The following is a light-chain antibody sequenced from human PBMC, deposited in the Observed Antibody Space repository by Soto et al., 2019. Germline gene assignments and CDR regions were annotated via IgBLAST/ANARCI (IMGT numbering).Light chain of an antibody. Sequence: DIQMTQSPSSLSASVGDRVTITCRASQTISTHLNWYQQKPGKAPKLLIYAASTLQSGVTSRFSGSGSGTDFTLTINSLQPEDFATYYCPQSLTIPYTFGQGTKLEIK. CDR3: PQSLTIPYT. CDR1: QTISTH. J-gene: IGKJ2*01. V-gene: IGKV1-39*01. CDR2: AAS.